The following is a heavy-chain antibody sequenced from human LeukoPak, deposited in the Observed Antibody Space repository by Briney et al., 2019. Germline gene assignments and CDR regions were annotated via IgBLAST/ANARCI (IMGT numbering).Heavy chain of an antibody. V-gene: IGHV4-38-2*02. CDR1: AYSINSVYS. J-gene: IGHJ5*02. Sequence: SETLSLTCTVSAYSINSVYSWGWIRQSPGKGLEWIGNIFHTGATHYSPSLKSPVTISVDTSKSQFSLRLSSVTATDTAVYFCARGRQKGTIWFDPWGQGTLVTV. CDR3: ARGRQKGTIWFDP. CDR2: IFHTGAT. D-gene: IGHD4/OR15-4a*01.